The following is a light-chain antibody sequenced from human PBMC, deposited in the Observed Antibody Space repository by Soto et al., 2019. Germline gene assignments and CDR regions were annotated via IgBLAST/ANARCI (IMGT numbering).Light chain of an antibody. Sequence: ENVLTQSPGTLSLSPGERATLSCRASQSVDSSYLAWYQQKPGQAPRLLIYGTSSRATGIPDRFSGSGSGTDFTLTINRLEPEDFAVYYCQHYGSSIYTFGQGTKPEIK. J-gene: IGKJ2*01. V-gene: IGKV3-20*01. CDR2: GTS. CDR3: QHYGSSIYT. CDR1: QSVDSSY.